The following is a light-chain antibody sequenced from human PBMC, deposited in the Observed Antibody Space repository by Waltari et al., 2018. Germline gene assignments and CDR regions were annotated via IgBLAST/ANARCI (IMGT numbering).Light chain of an antibody. V-gene: IGLV2-23*02. CDR1: SSDVGGYKY. CDR3: CSYAGSGTYV. Sequence: QSALTQPASVSGSPGQSITISCTGTSSDVGGYKYVSWYQPHPGKAPNLMIYDVRGRPSGVSNRFSGSKSANTASLTIAGLQAEDEADYYCCSYAGSGTYVFGTGTKVTVL. J-gene: IGLJ1*01. CDR2: DVR.